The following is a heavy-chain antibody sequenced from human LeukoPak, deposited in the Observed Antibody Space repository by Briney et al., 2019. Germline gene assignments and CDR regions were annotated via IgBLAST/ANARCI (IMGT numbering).Heavy chain of an antibody. Sequence: GGSLRLSCAASGFTFSDYYMSWIRQAPGKGLEWVSYISSSGTTIYYADSVKGRSTISRDNAKNSLYLQMNSLRAEDTAVYYCARTYWYYDYVWGSYPNWFDPWGQGTLVTVSS. CDR3: ARTYWYYDYVWGSYPNWFDP. CDR2: ISSSGTTI. CDR1: GFTFSDYY. V-gene: IGHV3-11*04. J-gene: IGHJ5*02. D-gene: IGHD3-16*02.